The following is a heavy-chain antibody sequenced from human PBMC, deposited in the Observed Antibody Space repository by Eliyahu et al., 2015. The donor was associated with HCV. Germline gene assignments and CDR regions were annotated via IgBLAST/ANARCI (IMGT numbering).Heavy chain of an antibody. D-gene: IGHD3-3*01. V-gene: IGHV4-39*01. CDR2: IYYSGST. Sequence: QLQLQESGPGLVXPSETLSLTCXVSGGXXXSXSYYWGWXRQPPGKGLEWIGSIYYSGSTYYNPSLKSRVTISVDTSKNQFSLKLSSVTAADTAVXYCARLPPNDFWSGPPDYWGQGTLVTVSS. J-gene: IGHJ4*02. CDR1: GGXXXSXSYY. CDR3: ARLPPNDFWSGPPDY.